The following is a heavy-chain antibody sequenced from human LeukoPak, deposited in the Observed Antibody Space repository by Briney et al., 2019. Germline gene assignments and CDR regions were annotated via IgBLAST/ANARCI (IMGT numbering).Heavy chain of an antibody. D-gene: IGHD3/OR15-3a*01. CDR2: ISSSGSYI. CDR3: TPLDYSFDY. Sequence: KAGGSLRLSCAASGFTLSSYEMNWVRQAPGKGLEWVSYISSSGSYIYYADSVKGRFTISRDNAKNTLYLQMNSLRAEDTAVYYCTPLDYSFDYWGQGTLVTVSS. J-gene: IGHJ4*02. V-gene: IGHV3-48*03. CDR1: GFTLSSYE.